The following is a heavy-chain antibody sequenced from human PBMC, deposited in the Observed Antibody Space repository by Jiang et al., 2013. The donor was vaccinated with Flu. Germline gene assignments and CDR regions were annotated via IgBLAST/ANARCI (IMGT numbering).Heavy chain of an antibody. V-gene: IGHV5-51*01. Sequence: GAEVKKPGESLKIPCKASGYNFAAYWIGWVRQMPGKGLEWMGIIYPGDSDTRYSPSFRGQVTISADKSINTAHLQWSSLKASDIAMYYCARISSGWYEADYWGQGTLVTASS. CDR1: GYNFAAYW. J-gene: IGHJ4*02. D-gene: IGHD6-19*01. CDR3: ARISSGWYEADY. CDR2: IYPGDSDT.